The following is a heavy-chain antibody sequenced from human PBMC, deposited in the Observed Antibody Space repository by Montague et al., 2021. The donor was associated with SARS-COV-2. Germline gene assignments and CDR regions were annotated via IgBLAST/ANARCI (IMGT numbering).Heavy chain of an antibody. V-gene: IGHV3-30*04. D-gene: IGHD1-26*01. CDR2: ISYDGSNK. CDR3: ARGYSGSYYSYFDY. CDR1: GFTFSSYA. Sequence: SLRLSCAASGFTFSSYAMHWVRQAPGKGLEWVAVISYDGSNKHYADSVKGRFTISRDNSKNTLYLQMNSLRAEDTAVYYCARGYSGSYYSYFDYWGQGTLVTVSS. J-gene: IGHJ4*02.